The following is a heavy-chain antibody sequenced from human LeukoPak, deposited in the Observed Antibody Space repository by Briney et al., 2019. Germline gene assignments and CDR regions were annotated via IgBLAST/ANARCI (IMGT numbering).Heavy chain of an antibody. Sequence: SVKVSCKASGGTFSSYAISWVRPAPGQGLEWMGRIIPILGIANCAQKFQGRVTITADKSTSTAYMELSSLRSEDTAVYYCASSPKYCSSTSCYIDNWFDPWGQGTLVTVSS. D-gene: IGHD2-2*02. CDR3: ASSPKYCSSTSCYIDNWFDP. CDR2: IIPILGIA. V-gene: IGHV1-69*04. CDR1: GGTFSSYA. J-gene: IGHJ5*02.